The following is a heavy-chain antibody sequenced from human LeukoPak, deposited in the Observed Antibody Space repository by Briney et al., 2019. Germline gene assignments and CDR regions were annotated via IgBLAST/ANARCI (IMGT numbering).Heavy chain of an antibody. V-gene: IGHV4-31*03. Sequence: PSETLSLTCTVSGGSISSGGYYCSWIRQHPGKGLEWIGYIYYSGSTYYNPSLKSRVTISVDTSKNQFCLELSSVTAADTAVYYCARIGSSYCSSTSCYGRDWFDPWGQGTLVTVSS. CDR1: GGSISSGGYY. D-gene: IGHD2-2*01. CDR3: ARIGSSYCSSTSCYGRDWFDP. J-gene: IGHJ5*02. CDR2: IYYSGST.